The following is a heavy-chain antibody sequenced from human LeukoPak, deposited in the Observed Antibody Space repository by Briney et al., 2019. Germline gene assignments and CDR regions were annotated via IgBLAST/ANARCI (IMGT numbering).Heavy chain of an antibody. CDR1: GGSISSGDYY. J-gene: IGHJ5*02. CDR2: IYYSGST. D-gene: IGHD3-3*01. Sequence: PSQTLSLTCTVSGGSISSGDYYWSWIRQPPGKGLEWIGYIYYSGSTYYNPSLKSRVTISVDTSKNQFSLKLSSVTAADTAVYYCPRANYDFWSGYYFWFDPWGQGTLVTVSS. V-gene: IGHV4-30-4*08. CDR3: PRANYDFWSGYYFWFDP.